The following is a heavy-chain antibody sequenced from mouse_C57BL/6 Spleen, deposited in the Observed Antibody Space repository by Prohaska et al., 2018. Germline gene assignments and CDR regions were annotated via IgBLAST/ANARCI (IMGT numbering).Heavy chain of an antibody. D-gene: IGHD2-4*01. CDR2: T. Sequence: TYYLDSLKSRFIISRDNAKNILYRQMSSLKSEDTATYYCAREDDYDAWFAYWGQGTLVTVSA. CDR3: AREDDYDAWFAY. V-gene: IGHV5-16*01. J-gene: IGHJ3*01.